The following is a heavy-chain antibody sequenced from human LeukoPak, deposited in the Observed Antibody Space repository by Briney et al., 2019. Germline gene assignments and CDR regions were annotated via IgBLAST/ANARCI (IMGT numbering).Heavy chain of an antibody. V-gene: IGHV1-18*01. CDR3: ARVMHWDKPMARGRGMDV. Sequence: ASVKVSCKASDYTFITYGIAWVRQAPGQGLEWMGWFSPYNSNTNYAQKFQGRVTVTTDTSTSTAYMELRSLRSDDTALYYCARVMHWDKPMARGRGMDVWGQGTTVTVSS. D-gene: IGHD5-18*01. J-gene: IGHJ6*02. CDR2: FSPYNSNT. CDR1: DYTFITYG.